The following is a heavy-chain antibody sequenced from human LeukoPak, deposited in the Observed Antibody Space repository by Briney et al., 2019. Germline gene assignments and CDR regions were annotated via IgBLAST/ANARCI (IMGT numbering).Heavy chain of an antibody. D-gene: IGHD2-2*01. CDR3: AKGYCSSTSCHPLDY. CDR2: ISYDGSNK. Sequence: GGSLRLSCAASGFTFSSYGMHWVRQAPGKGREWVAVISYDGSNKYYADSVKGRFTISRDNSKNTLYLQMNSLRAEDTAVYYCAKGYCSSTSCHPLDYWGQGTLVTVSS. V-gene: IGHV3-30*18. CDR1: GFTFSSYG. J-gene: IGHJ4*02.